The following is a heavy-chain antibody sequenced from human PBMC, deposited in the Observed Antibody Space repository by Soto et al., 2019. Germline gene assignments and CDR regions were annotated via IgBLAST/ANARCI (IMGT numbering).Heavy chain of an antibody. Sequence: EVQLLDSGGGLVQPGGSLRLSCAASGFTFSSSAMSWVRQAPGKGLEWVSAVSGSGGTTYYADSVRDRFTISRDNSKNTLYLQMNSLRAEDTAIYFCARCTVDTIVTSGWCHYLDPWGQGTLVTVSS. V-gene: IGHV3-23*01. CDR1: GFTFSSSA. D-gene: IGHD6-19*01. J-gene: IGHJ5*02. CDR2: VSGSGGTT. CDR3: ARCTVDTIVTSGWCHYLDP.